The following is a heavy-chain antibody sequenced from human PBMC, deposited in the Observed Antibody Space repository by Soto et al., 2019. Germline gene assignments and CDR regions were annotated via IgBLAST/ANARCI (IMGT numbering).Heavy chain of an antibody. CDR1: GGSISSSSYY. J-gene: IGHJ4*02. CDR2: IYYSGST. D-gene: IGHD1-26*01. CDR3: ARNPRKWELRGYFDY. V-gene: IGHV4-39*01. Sequence: QLQLQESGPGLVKPSETLSLTCTVSGGSISSSSYYWGWIRQPPGKGLEWIGSIYYSGSTYYNPSLKSRVTISVDTSKNQFSLKLSSVTAADTAVYYCARNPRKWELRGYFDYWGQGTLVTVSS.